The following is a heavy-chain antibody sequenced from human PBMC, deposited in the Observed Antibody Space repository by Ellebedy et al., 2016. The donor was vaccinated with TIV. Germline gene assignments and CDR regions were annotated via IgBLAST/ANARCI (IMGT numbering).Heavy chain of an antibody. CDR1: GYSISSAYY. CDR2: IYHSGTT. D-gene: IGHD5-24*01. J-gene: IGHJ3*02. V-gene: IGHV4-38-2*02. CDR3: ASFLEMTAFDAFDI. Sequence: SETLSLTCTVSGYSISSAYYWGWIRQPPGEALEWIGSIYHSGTTYYNPSLKSRVPISMDPSKNQFSLKLPSVTAADTAVYYCASFLEMTAFDAFDIWGQGTMVTVSS.